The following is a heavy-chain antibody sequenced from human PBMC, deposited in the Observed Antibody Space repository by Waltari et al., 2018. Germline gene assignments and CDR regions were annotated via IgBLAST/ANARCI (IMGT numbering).Heavy chain of an antibody. J-gene: IGHJ4*02. CDR3: ARRTVG. V-gene: IGHV3-9*01. CDR1: GFTFDDYA. D-gene: IGHD1-1*01. Sequence: EVQLVESGGGLVQPGRSLRLSCAASGFTFDDYAMHWVRQAPGKGLEWVSGISWNSGSIGYADSVKGRFTISRDNAKNSLYLQMNSLRAEDTAVYYCARRTVGWGQGTLVTVSS. CDR2: ISWNSGSI.